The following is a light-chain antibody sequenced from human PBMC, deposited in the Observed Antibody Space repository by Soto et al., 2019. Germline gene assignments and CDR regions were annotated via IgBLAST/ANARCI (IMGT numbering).Light chain of an antibody. J-gene: IGKJ3*01. V-gene: IGKV3-20*01. CDR3: QHRRRG. CDR2: GTS. CDR1: QSVSGSY. Sequence: EIVLTQSPGTLSLSPGERAILSCRASQSVSGSYLAWYQQKPGQAPRLLIYGTSSRATGIPDRFSGSGSGTDFTLTISRLEPEDFAVYYCQHRRRGFGPGTKVDI.